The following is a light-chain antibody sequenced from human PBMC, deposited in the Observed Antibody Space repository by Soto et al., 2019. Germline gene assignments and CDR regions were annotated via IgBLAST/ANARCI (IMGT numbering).Light chain of an antibody. J-gene: IGLJ1*01. CDR2: EVS. CDR1: SSDVGGYNY. Sequence: SALTQPASVSGSPGQSITISCTGTSSDVGGYNYVSWYQQHPGKAPKVMIYEVSNRPSGVSNRFSGSMSGNTASLTISGLQAEDEADYYCSSYTSSSTYVFGTGTKVTVL. V-gene: IGLV2-14*01. CDR3: SSYTSSSTYV.